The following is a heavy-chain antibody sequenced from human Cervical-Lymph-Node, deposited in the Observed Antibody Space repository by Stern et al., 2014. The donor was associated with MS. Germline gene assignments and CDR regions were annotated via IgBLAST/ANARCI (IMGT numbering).Heavy chain of an antibody. D-gene: IGHD3-22*01. J-gene: IGHJ4*02. V-gene: IGHV1-24*01. CDR3: AVTMIVESLDY. Sequence: MQLVESGAEVKKPGASVKVSCKVSGSSVTELSMHWVRQAPVKGLEWVAGFDPEDGETKYAQKVQGRVTMTEDTSTDTVYMELNRLTTEDTAVYFCAVTMIVESLDYGGQGTLVTVSS. CDR1: GSSVTELS. CDR2: FDPEDGET.